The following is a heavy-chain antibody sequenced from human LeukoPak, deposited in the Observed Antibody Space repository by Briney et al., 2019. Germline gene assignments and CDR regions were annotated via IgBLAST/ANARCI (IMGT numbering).Heavy chain of an antibody. J-gene: IGHJ4*02. Sequence: EASVKVSCKASGYTFTGYYMHWVRQAPGQGLEWMGRINPNSGGTNYAQKFQGRVTMTRDTSISTAYMELSRLRSDDTAVYYCARVVTMVRGVMDYFDYWGQGTLVTVSS. D-gene: IGHD3-10*01. CDR1: GYTFTGYY. V-gene: IGHV1-2*06. CDR2: INPNSGGT. CDR3: ARVVTMVRGVMDYFDY.